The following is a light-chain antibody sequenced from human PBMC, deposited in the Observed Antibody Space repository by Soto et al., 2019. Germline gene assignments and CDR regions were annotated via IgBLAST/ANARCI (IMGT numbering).Light chain of an antibody. J-gene: IGLJ2*01. CDR2: DVI. CDR3: SSYAGRYSVV. V-gene: IGLV2-11*01. Sequence: QSVLTQPRSVSGSRGQSVIITCSGTSSDIGHYNYVSWYQQHPGRAPKLIIYDVIKRPAGVPDRFSGSKTGNTASLTISGLQADDEADYYCSSYAGRYSVVFGGGTKVTAL. CDR1: SSDIGHYNY.